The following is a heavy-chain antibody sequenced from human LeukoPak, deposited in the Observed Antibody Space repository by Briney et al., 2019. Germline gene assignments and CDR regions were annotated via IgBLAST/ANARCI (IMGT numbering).Heavy chain of an antibody. V-gene: IGHV3-7*05. CDR3: ARDIVPTGIFWAC. D-gene: IGHD2-2*01. J-gene: IGHJ4*02. Sequence: GGSLRLSCAASGFTFSSYWMSWVRQAPGKGLEWVANINQGGSEKYYVDSVKGRFTISRDNAKNSLYLQMNSLRAEDTAVYYCARDIVPTGIFWACWGRGSLVTVSS. CDR1: GFTFSSYW. CDR2: INQGGSEK.